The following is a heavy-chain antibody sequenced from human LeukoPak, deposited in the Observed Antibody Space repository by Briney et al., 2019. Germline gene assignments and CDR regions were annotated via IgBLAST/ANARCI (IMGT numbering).Heavy chain of an antibody. Sequence: ASVKVSCKASGYTFTSYGISWVRQAPGQGLEWMGWISAYNGNTNYAQKLQGRVAMTTDTSTSTAYMELRSLRSDDTAVYYCARVSSSSSVSYEEYWGQGTLVTVSS. J-gene: IGHJ4*02. D-gene: IGHD6-6*01. V-gene: IGHV1-18*01. CDR3: ARVSSSSSVSYEEY. CDR2: ISAYNGNT. CDR1: GYTFTSYG.